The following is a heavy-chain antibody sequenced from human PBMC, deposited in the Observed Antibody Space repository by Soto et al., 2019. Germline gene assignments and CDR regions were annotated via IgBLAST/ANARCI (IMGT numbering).Heavy chain of an antibody. CDR1: GGTFSTYA. J-gene: IGHJ4*02. CDR2: IIPMFGTA. Sequence: QVQLVQSGAEVKKPESSAKVSCKAPGGTFSTYAISWVRQAPGQGLEWMGGIIPMFGTANYAQRVQDRVTITADESANTVYMELSSLRSEHTAVFFCASGIQLWLRRINNGYSGWGQGTLVTVSS. D-gene: IGHD5-18*01. CDR3: ASGIQLWLRRINNGYSG. V-gene: IGHV1-69*12.